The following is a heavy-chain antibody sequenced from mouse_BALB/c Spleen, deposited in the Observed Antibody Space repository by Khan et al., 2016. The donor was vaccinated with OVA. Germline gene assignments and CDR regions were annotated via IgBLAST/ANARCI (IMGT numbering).Heavy chain of an antibody. CDR2: ISDGGSYT. CDR3: ARGGYGTFAY. Sequence: EVELVESGGGLVKPGGSLKLSCAASGFTFSYYYMYWVRQTPEKRLEWVATISDGGSYTYYSDSVKGRFTISRDNAKNNLYMQMSSLKSEDTSMYYCARGGYGTFAYWGQVTLVTVSA. J-gene: IGHJ3*01. V-gene: IGHV5-4*02. CDR1: GFTFSYYY. D-gene: IGHD2-14*01.